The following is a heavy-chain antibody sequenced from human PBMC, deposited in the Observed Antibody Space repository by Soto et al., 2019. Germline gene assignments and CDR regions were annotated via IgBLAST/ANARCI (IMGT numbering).Heavy chain of an antibody. CDR1: GYTFTSYD. CDR2: MNPNSGNP. J-gene: IGHJ4*02. CDR3: ARGRRSSGWYRVADY. Sequence: QVQLVQSGAEVKKPGASVKVSCKASGYTFTSYDINWVRQATGPGLEWMGWMNPNSGNPGYAQKFQGRVTMTRNTSISRAYMELSSLRSEDTAVYYCARGRRSSGWYRVADYWGQGTLVTVSS. D-gene: IGHD6-19*01. V-gene: IGHV1-8*01.